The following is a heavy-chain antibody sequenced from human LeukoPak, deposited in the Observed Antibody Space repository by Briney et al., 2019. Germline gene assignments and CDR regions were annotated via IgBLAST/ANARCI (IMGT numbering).Heavy chain of an antibody. CDR1: GFTFTRFN. CDR3: ARPILTSYSYTLAS. J-gene: IGHJ4*02. V-gene: IGHV3-21*01. D-gene: IGHD3-9*01. Sequence: GGSLRLSCAASGFTFTRFNVNWVRQAPGKGLELVSSITTSGTYIYYADSVQGRFTISRDNAKNTLYLQMNSLRAEDTAVYYCARPILTSYSYTLASWGQGILVTVSS. CDR2: ITTSGTYI.